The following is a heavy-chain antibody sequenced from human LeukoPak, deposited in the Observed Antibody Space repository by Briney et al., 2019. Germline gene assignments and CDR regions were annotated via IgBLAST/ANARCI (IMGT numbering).Heavy chain of an antibody. Sequence: PSETLSLTCTVSGGSTSRYYWSWIRQPPGKRLEWLGYINRSGSTTYNPSLKSRLTMSVDTSKNQISLNLISLTAADTAVYYCARLPGIAAVWGQGTLVTVSS. D-gene: IGHD6-13*01. CDR1: GGSTSRYY. J-gene: IGHJ4*02. CDR3: ARLPGIAAV. V-gene: IGHV4-59*08. CDR2: INRSGST.